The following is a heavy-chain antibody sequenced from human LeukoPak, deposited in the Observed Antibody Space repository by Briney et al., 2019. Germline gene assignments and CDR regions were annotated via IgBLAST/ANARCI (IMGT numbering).Heavy chain of an antibody. CDR2: IYSGGST. CDR1: RFTVSSNY. D-gene: IGHD6-13*01. Sequence: GGSLRLSCAASRFTVSSNYMSWVRQAPGKGLEWVSVIYSGGSTYYADSVKGRFTISRDNSKNTLYLQMNSLRAEDTAVYYCARGFSNSSSWYLYYYYGMDVWGQGTTVTVSS. V-gene: IGHV3-53*01. CDR3: ARGFSNSSSWYLYYYYGMDV. J-gene: IGHJ6*02.